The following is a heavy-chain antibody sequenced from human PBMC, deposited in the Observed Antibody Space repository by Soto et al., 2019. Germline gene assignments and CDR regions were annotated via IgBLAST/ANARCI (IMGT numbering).Heavy chain of an antibody. D-gene: IGHD5-18*01. CDR1: GFTFSSYG. J-gene: IGHJ6*02. Sequence: GGSLRLSCAASGFTFSSYGMHWVRQAPGKGLEWVAVIWFDGSNKYYADSVKGRFTISRDNSKNTLYLQMNSLRAEDTAVYYCATVDTAMDVYYYYGMDVWGQGTTVTVSS. CDR2: IWFDGSNK. CDR3: ATVDTAMDVYYYYGMDV. V-gene: IGHV3-33*01.